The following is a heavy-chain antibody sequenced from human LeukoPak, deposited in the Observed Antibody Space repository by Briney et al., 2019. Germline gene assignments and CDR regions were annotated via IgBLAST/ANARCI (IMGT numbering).Heavy chain of an antibody. Sequence: PSETLSLTCTVSGGSISSYYWSWIRQPPGKGLEWIGYIYYSGSTNYNPSLKSRVTISVDTSKNQFSLKLSSVTAADTAVYYCARGGYGSGIPMKYYFDYWGQGTLVTVSS. CDR2: IYYSGST. J-gene: IGHJ4*02. D-gene: IGHD3-10*01. CDR3: ARGGYGSGIPMKYYFDY. CDR1: GGSISSYY. V-gene: IGHV4-59*01.